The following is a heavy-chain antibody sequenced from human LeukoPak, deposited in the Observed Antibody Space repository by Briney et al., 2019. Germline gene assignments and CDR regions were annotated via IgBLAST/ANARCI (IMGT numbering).Heavy chain of an antibody. CDR1: GLTFENYA. CDR2: FPGNGIST. J-gene: IGHJ4*02. CDR3: AKVTGGDMITYGGLDY. Sequence: GGSLSLSCEAFGLTFENYAITWVPQAPGKGLEWSSPFPGNGISTYYADSVKGRFTISRDNPKNTLYLQMHSLRAEDTAIYYCAKVTGGDMITYGGLDYWGQGTLVTVSS. V-gene: IGHV3-23*01. D-gene: IGHD3-16*01.